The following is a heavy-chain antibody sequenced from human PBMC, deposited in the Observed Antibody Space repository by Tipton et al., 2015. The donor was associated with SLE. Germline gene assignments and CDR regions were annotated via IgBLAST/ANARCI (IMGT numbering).Heavy chain of an antibody. Sequence: RSLRLSCAASGFTFSDFAMHWVRQAPGKGLEWVAVIWHDGSDKYYADSVRGRLTISRDNSKNTVYLQVNSLRAEDTAVYYCAAELVDAFDIWGQGTMVTVSS. CDR3: AAELVDAFDI. V-gene: IGHV3-33*01. D-gene: IGHD6-13*01. CDR1: GFTFSDFA. CDR2: IWHDGSDK. J-gene: IGHJ3*02.